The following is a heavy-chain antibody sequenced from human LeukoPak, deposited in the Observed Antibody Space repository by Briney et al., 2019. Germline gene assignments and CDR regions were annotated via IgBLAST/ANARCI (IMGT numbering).Heavy chain of an antibody. Sequence: SETLSLTCTVSGGSISSYYWTWIRQPAGKGLKWIGRIYTSGSTNYNPSLKSRVTISLDTSKNQFSLKLSSVTAADTAVYYCARSQQLDRTGYYYYSAMDVWGQGTTVTVSS. CDR2: IYTSGST. J-gene: IGHJ6*02. V-gene: IGHV4-4*07. CDR3: ARSQQLDRTGYYYYSAMDV. CDR1: GGSISSYY. D-gene: IGHD6-13*01.